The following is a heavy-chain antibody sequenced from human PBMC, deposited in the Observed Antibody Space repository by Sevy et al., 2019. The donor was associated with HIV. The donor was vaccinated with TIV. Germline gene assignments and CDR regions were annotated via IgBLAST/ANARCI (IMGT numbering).Heavy chain of an antibody. V-gene: IGHV3-7*01. CDR3: ASDDGNYYFHY. CDR1: GFTFSKDW. Sequence: GGSLRLSCAASGFTFSKDWMGWVRQAPGKELEWVANIKQDAGQKYYVDSVKGRFTISRDNAKNSLYLQMNSLRAEDTAVYFCASDDGNYYFHYWGQGTLVTVSS. J-gene: IGHJ4*02. CDR2: IKQDAGQK. D-gene: IGHD1-7*01.